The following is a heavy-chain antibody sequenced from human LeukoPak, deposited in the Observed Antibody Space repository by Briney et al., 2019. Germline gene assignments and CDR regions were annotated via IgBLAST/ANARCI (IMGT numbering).Heavy chain of an antibody. D-gene: IGHD3-16*02. CDR3: VREDFAYVSETYRYWFDP. CDR1: GFTFSSYG. Sequence: PGGSLRLSCAASGFTFSSYGMHWVRQAPGKGLEWVAVIWYDGSNKNYADSVKGRFTVSRDNSANTLSLQMNSLTVADTAIYYCVREDFAYVSETYRYWFDPWGQGTLVTVSS. V-gene: IGHV3-33*01. CDR2: IWYDGSNK. J-gene: IGHJ5*02.